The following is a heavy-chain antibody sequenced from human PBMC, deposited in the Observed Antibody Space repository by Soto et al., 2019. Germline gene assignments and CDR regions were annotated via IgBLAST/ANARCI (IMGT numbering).Heavy chain of an antibody. J-gene: IGHJ4*02. V-gene: IGHV3-23*01. CDR2: ISGSGGST. D-gene: IGHD2-15*01. CDR3: AKVPLGYAEYYFDY. CDR1: GFTFSSYA. Sequence: GESLKISCAASGFTFSSYAMSWVRQAPGKGLEWVSAISGSGGSTYYADSVKGRFTISRDNSKNTLYLQMSSLRAEDTAVYYCAKVPLGYAEYYFDYWGQGTLVTVSS.